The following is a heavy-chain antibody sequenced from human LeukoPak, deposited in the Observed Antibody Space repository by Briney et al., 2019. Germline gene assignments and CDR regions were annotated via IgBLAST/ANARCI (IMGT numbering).Heavy chain of an antibody. V-gene: IGHV3-30-3*01. J-gene: IGHJ4*02. CDR3: ARDTAGSTIGTTLAF. CDR2: ISYDGSNK. CDR1: GFTFSSYA. D-gene: IGHD1-1*01. Sequence: PGRSLRLSCAASGFTFSSYAMHWVRQAPGKGLEWVAVISYDGSNKYYADSVKGRFTISRDNSKNTLYLQMNSLRAEDTAVYYCARDTAGSTIGTTLAFWGQGTIVTVSS.